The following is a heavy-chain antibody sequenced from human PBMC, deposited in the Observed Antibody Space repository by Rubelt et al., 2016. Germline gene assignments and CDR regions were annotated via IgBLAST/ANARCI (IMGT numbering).Heavy chain of an antibody. CDR1: GYTFTSYA. J-gene: IGHJ4*02. V-gene: IGHV1-3*01. Sequence: QVQLVQSGGEVKKPGASLKVSCKTSGYTFTSYAMHWVRQAPGQRLEWMGWMNAGNGNTRYSQTFQGRVTITRDTSASTAYMELGSLRYEAAAVEYCERRGGYGWDSWGQGTRVSVSS. CDR2: MNAGNGNT. CDR3: ERRGGYGWDS. D-gene: IGHD5-18*01.